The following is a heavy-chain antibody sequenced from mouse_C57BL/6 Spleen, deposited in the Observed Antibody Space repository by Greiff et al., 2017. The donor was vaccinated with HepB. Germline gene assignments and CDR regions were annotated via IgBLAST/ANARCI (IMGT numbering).Heavy chain of an antibody. J-gene: IGHJ4*01. CDR3: ARRYGNYVVGAMDY. V-gene: IGHV1-26*01. D-gene: IGHD2-10*02. CDR1: GYTFTDYY. Sequence: EVQLQQSGPELVKPGASVKISCKASGYTFTDYYMNWVKQSHGKSLEWIGDINPNNGGTSYNQKFKGKATLTVDKSSSTAYMELRSLTSEDSAVYYCARRYGNYVVGAMDYGGQGTSVTVSS. CDR2: INPNNGGT.